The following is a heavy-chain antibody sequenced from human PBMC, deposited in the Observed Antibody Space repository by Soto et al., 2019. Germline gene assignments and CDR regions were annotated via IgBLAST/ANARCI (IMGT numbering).Heavy chain of an antibody. V-gene: IGHV1-69*01. CDR1: GGSFSTYA. D-gene: IGHD3-10*01. CDR3: ARGSKERFRGPGMDV. CDR2: IITFFGAA. Sequence: QVHLVQSGAEVKKPGSSVRVSCKASGGSFSTYAFNWVRLAPGQGLEWLGGIITFFGAAMYAQKFRGRVTITADELTTTAYMELSSLRSDDTAVYYCARGSKERFRGPGMDVWGQGTAVTVS. J-gene: IGHJ6*02.